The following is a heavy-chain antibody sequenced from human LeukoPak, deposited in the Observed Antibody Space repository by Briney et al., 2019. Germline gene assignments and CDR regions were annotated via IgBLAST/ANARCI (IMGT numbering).Heavy chain of an antibody. CDR3: AKVEFTAMVDY. Sequence: GGSLRLSCAASGFTFSRCWMSWVRQAPGKGLEWVANIKEDGSEKNYVDSVKGRFTISRDNSKNTLYLQMNSLRAEDTAVYYCAKVEFTAMVDYWGQGTLVTVSS. CDR2: IKEDGSEK. CDR1: GFTFSRCW. J-gene: IGHJ4*02. V-gene: IGHV3-7*03. D-gene: IGHD5-18*01.